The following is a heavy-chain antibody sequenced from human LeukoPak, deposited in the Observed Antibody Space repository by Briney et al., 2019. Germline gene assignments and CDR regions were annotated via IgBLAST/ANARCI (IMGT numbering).Heavy chain of an antibody. CDR2: ISAYNGNT. V-gene: IGHV1-18*01. Sequence: AGAKVASMPSGYTFASDGIGCVREGPGQRLEWMGWISAYNGNTNYAQKLQGRVTMTTDTSTSTAYMELRSLRSEDTAVYYCARDAVEGDTPDAFDIWGQGTMVTVSS. CDR3: ARDAVEGDTPDAFDI. D-gene: IGHD1-26*01. CDR1: GYTFASDG. J-gene: IGHJ3*02.